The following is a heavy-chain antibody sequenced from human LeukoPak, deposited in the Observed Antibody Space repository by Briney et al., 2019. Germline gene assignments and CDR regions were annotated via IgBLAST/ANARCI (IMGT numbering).Heavy chain of an antibody. CDR2: IYTRGST. CDR1: GGSINNYY. J-gene: IGHJ5*02. D-gene: IGHD2-2*01. V-gene: IGHV4-4*07. CDR3: ARGRLTRPPRYCSSTSCANWFDP. Sequence: SETLSLTCTVSGGSINNYYWSWIRQPAGKGLEWIGRIYTRGSTNYNPSLKSRVSMSVDTSKTQFSLKLSSVTAADTAVYYCARGRLTRPPRYCSSTSCANWFDPWGQGTLVTVSS.